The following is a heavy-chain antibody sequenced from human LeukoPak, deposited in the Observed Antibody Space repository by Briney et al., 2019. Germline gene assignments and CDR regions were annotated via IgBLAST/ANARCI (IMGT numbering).Heavy chain of an antibody. J-gene: IGHJ4*02. Sequence: ASVKVSCKASGGTFSSYAISWVRQAPGQGLEWMGRIIPILDIANYAQKFQGRVTITADKSTSTAYMELSSLRSEDTAVYYCARDLRSAYYYGSESTNWGQGTLVTVSS. CDR1: GGTFSSYA. CDR2: IIPILDIA. V-gene: IGHV1-69*04. D-gene: IGHD3-10*01. CDR3: ARDLRSAYYYGSESTN.